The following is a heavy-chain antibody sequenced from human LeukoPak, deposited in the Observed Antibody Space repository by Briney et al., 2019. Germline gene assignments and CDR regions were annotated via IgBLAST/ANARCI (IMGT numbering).Heavy chain of an antibody. D-gene: IGHD2-2*01. Sequence: AGSVKVSCKASGYTFSNFGISWVRQAPGQGLEWMGWISGNNDNPNYGQNFQGRFTVTTDSSTSTAYMELRNLRSDDTAVYYCARDGTSTDDYWGQGTLVTVSS. CDR1: GYTFSNFG. CDR2: ISGNNDNP. CDR3: ARDGTSTDDY. J-gene: IGHJ4*02. V-gene: IGHV1-18*01.